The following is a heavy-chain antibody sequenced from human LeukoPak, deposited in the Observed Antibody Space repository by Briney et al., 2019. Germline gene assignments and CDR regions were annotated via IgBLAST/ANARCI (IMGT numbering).Heavy chain of an antibody. J-gene: IGHJ3*02. CDR2: ISSNGGRT. D-gene: IGHD4-17*01. CDR1: GFTFSSYG. V-gene: IGHV3-64*01. Sequence: GGSLRLSCAASGFTFSSYGMHWVRQAPGKGLEYVSAISSNGGRTYYANSVKGRFTISRDNSKSTLYLHMGSLRAEDMAVFYCARVGDNDAFDIWGQGTMVTVSS. CDR3: ARVGDNDAFDI.